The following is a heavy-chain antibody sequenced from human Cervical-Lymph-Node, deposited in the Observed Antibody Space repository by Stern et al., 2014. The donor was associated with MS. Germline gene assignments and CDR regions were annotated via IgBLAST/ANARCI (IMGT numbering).Heavy chain of an antibody. J-gene: IGHJ4*02. D-gene: IGHD2-21*01. CDR1: GYNFINYW. CDR2: IEPGDSDI. V-gene: IGHV5-51*02. CDR3: ARWSVACDS. Sequence: EAQLVESGAELKKPGEFRKFSCKTFGYNFINYWNPGVRRGPGKGLEWIGIIEPGDSDIRYSPAFQGRVTISVDKSITTASLQWNSLKASDTAVYFCARWSVACDSWGQGALITVSS.